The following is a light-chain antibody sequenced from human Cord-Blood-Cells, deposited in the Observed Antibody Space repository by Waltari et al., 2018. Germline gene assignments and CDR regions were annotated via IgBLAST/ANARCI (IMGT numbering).Light chain of an antibody. Sequence: AIRMTQSPSSFSASTGDRVTITCRASQGISSYLAWYQPKPGKAPNLLIYAASTLQSGVPSRFSGSGSGTDSTLTISCLQSEDFATYYCQQYYSYPFTFGPGTKVDIK. CDR3: QQYYSYPFT. CDR2: AAS. V-gene: IGKV1-8*01. CDR1: QGISSY. J-gene: IGKJ3*01.